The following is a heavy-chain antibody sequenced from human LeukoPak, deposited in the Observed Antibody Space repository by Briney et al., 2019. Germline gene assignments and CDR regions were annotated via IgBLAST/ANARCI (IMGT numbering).Heavy chain of an antibody. CDR2: IYYSGST. V-gene: IGHV4-39*07. Sequence: GSLRLSCAASGFTFSSFWMSWIRQPPGKGLEWIGSIYYSGSTYYNPSLKSRVTISVDTSKNQFSLKLSSVTAADTAVYYCAREQAPRRYFDLWGRGTLVTVSS. CDR1: GFTFSSFWM. CDR3: AREQAPRRYFDL. J-gene: IGHJ2*01.